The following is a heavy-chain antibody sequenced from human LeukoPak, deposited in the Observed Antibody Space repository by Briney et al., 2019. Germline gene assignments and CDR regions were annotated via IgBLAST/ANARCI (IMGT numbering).Heavy chain of an antibody. CDR3: ARDPVGGSTIFDC. CDR1: GDSVSSDSAA. V-gene: IGHV6-1*01. Sequence: SQTLSLTCAISGDSVSSDSAAWNWIRQSPSRGLEWLGRTYYRSKWYYDYALAVKSRITINPDTSKNQFSLQLNSVTPEDTAVYLCARDPVGGSTIFDCWGQGTLVTVSS. D-gene: IGHD1-26*01. CDR2: TYYRSKWYY. J-gene: IGHJ4*02.